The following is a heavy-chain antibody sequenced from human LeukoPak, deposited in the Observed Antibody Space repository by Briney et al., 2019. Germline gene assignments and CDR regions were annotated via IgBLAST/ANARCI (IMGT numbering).Heavy chain of an antibody. D-gene: IGHD1-1*01. CDR1: GGTFSSYA. CDR3: ASELERRPNYYYYYGMDV. CDR2: IIPIFGTA. V-gene: IGHV1-69*06. J-gene: IGHJ6*02. Sequence: ASVKVSCKASGGTFSSYAISWVRQAPGQGLEWMGGIIPIFGTANYAQKFQGRVTVTADKSTSTAYMELSSLRSEDTAVYYCASELERRPNYYYYYGMDVWGQGTTVTVSS.